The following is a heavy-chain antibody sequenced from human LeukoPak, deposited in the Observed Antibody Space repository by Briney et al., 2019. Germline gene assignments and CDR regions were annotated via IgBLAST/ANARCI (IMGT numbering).Heavy chain of an antibody. CDR2: IYYSGST. V-gene: IGHV4-59*01. D-gene: IGHD2-15*01. J-gene: IGHJ4*02. Sequence: SETLSLTCTVSGGSISSYYWSWIRQPPGKGLEWNGYIYYSGSTNYNPSLKSRVTISVDTSKNQFSLKLSSVTAADTAVYYCARESSGGSCFDYWGQGTLVTVSS. CDR3: ARESSGGSCFDY. CDR1: GGSISSYY.